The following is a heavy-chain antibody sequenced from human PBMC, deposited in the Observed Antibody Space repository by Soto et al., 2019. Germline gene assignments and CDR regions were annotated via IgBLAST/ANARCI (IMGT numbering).Heavy chain of an antibody. CDR3: ATDPPGYVYRTFDF. CDR2: FDPEDGET. J-gene: IGHJ4*02. CDR1: GYTLTELS. Sequence: GASVKVSCKVSGYTLTELSMHWVRQAPGKGLEWMGGFDPEDGETIYAQKFQGRVTMTEDTSTDTAYMELSSLRSEDTAVYYCATDPPGYVYRTFDFWGQGTLVTVSS. V-gene: IGHV1-24*01. D-gene: IGHD2-2*02.